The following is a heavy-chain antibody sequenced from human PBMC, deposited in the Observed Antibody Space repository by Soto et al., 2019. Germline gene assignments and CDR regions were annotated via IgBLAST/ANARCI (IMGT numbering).Heavy chain of an antibody. Sequence: GGSLRLSCKASGFSFTGYYIHWLRQAPGQGLERMGWINAHSGGTEYAQKFQGRVTLTRDTSIATAYLTLTSLTSDDTALYYCAKDLTRQLAYWLDPWGQGTQVTVS. J-gene: IGHJ5*02. V-gene: IGHV1-2*02. D-gene: IGHD6-6*01. CDR1: GFSFTGYY. CDR2: INAHSGGT. CDR3: AKDLTRQLAYWLDP.